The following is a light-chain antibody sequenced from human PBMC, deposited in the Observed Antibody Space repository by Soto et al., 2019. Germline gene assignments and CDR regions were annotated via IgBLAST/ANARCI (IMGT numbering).Light chain of an antibody. CDR2: AAS. V-gene: IGKV1-39*01. J-gene: IGKJ2*01. CDR3: QQSYSTPYT. CDR1: QSISSY. Sequence: DTQMTQSPSSLSASVEDRVTITCRASQSISSYLNWYQQKPGQAPILLIYAASSLQGGVPSRFSGSGSGTDFTLTISSLQPEDFAAYYCQQSYSTPYTFGQGTKLEIK.